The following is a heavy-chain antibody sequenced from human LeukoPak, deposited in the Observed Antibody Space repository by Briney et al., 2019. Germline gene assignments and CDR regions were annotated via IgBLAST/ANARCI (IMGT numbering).Heavy chain of an antibody. CDR3: ARAVDY. CDR1: GGSFSGYY. V-gene: IGHV4-34*01. CDR2: INHSGST. Sequence: PSETLSLTCAVYGGSFSGYYWSWIRQPPGKGLEWIGEINHSGSTNYNPSLKSRVTISVDTSKNQFSLKLSSVTAADTAVYYCARAVDYWGQGTLVTVSP. J-gene: IGHJ4*02.